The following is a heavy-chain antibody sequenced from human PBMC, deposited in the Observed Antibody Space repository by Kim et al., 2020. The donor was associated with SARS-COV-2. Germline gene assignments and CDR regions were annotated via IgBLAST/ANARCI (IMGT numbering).Heavy chain of an antibody. D-gene: IGHD4-17*01. J-gene: IGHJ5*02. CDR3: ARATVTTGWFDP. V-gene: IGHV1-3*01. Sequence: ASVKVSCKASGYTFTSYAMHWVRQAPGQRLEWMGWINAGNGNTKYSQKFQGRVTITRDTSASTAYMELSSLRSEDTAVYYCARATVTTGWFDPWGQGTLVTVSS. CDR2: INAGNGNT. CDR1: GYTFTSYA.